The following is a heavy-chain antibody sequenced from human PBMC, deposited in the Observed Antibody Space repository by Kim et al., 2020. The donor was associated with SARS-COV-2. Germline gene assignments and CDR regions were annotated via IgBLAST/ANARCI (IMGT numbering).Heavy chain of an antibody. D-gene: IGHD3-10*01. CDR3: ATGTGSF. CDR2: IKKDGGDK. Sequence: GGSLRLSCAASKFTFSSYMMTWVRQAPGKGLEWVATIKKDGGDKYYVDSLKGRFTVSRDDAKNLLYLQMNSLRAEDTAVYYCATGTGSFWGQGTLVTVSS. CDR1: KFTFSSYM. J-gene: IGHJ4*02. V-gene: IGHV3-7*01.